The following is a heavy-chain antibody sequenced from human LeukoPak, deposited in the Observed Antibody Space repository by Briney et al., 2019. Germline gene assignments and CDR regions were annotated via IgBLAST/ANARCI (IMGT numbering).Heavy chain of an antibody. CDR2: INPHSGGT. V-gene: IGHV1-2*02. Sequence: ASVKVSCKASGYTSTGYYMHWVRQAPGQGLEWMGWINPHSGGTNYAQKFQGRVTMTRDTSISTAYMDLSRLRSDDTAVYYCARAHEYGDLLIDYWGQGTLVTVSS. D-gene: IGHD4-17*01. J-gene: IGHJ4*02. CDR1: GYTSTGYY. CDR3: ARAHEYGDLLIDY.